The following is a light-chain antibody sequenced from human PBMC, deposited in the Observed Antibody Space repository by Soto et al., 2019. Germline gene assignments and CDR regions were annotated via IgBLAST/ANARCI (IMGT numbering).Light chain of an antibody. J-gene: IGKJ2*01. CDR3: QQSYSTPPYS. CDR2: AAS. Sequence: DIQMTQSPSSLSASVGDRVTITCRASQSISSYLNWYQQKPGKAPKLLIYAASSLQSGVTSRFSGSGSGTDFPLTISSLQPEDFATYYCQQSYSTPPYSFGRGTKLEIK. CDR1: QSISSY. V-gene: IGKV1-39*01.